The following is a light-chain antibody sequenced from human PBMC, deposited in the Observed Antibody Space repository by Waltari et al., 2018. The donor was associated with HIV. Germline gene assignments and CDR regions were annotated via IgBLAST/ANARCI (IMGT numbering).Light chain of an antibody. Sequence: EFVLTQFPATPYLSPGESANLSCRASQTISGSIAWYQQRPGQTPRLLIYDSSKRATDIPTRFSGSGSGTDFTLTIASLEPEDFTFYYCQHRSSWPLYTFGQGTRVDIK. CDR2: DSS. V-gene: IGKV3-11*01. CDR1: QTISGS. J-gene: IGKJ2*01. CDR3: QHRSSWPLYT.